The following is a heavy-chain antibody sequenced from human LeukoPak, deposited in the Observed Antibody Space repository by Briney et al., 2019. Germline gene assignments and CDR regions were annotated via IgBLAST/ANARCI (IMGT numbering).Heavy chain of an antibody. V-gene: IGHV1-69*13. J-gene: IGHJ5*02. CDR2: IIPIFGTA. CDR3: AVPPYYYGSGSYYNDWFDP. CDR1: GGTFSSYA. Sequence: GASVKVSCKASGGTFSSYAISWVRQAPGQALEWMGGIIPIFGTANYAQKFQGRVTITADESTSTAYMELSSLRSEDTAVYYCAVPPYYYGSGSYYNDWFDPWGQGTLVTVSS. D-gene: IGHD3-10*01.